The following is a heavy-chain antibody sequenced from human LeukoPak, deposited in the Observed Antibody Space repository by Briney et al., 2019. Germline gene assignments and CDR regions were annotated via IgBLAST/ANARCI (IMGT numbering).Heavy chain of an antibody. V-gene: IGHV4-34*01. Sequence: SETLSLTCTVNGASFSEYFWSWVRQYPGEGLEWIGEVRHGGVTSYNPSLMGRVTISADTSKNQFSLTLTSVTAADTAVYYCARGADGFWSGYYTPNFDYWGQGTLVTVSS. CDR1: GASFSEYF. CDR3: ARGADGFWSGYYTPNFDY. CDR2: VRHGGVT. D-gene: IGHD3-3*01. J-gene: IGHJ4*02.